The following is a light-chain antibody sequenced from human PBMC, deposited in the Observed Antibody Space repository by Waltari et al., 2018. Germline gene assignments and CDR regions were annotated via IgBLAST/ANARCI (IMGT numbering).Light chain of an antibody. V-gene: IGLV1-40*01. CDR3: QSFDSSLSASV. J-gene: IGLJ2*01. CDR1: SSNFGAGYD. Sequence: QSVLTQPPSVSGAPGQKVTIPCTGGSSNFGAGYDVHWYQQFPGTSPKLLIFGNTNRPSGVPGRFSGSRSGTSASLAIAGLQSEDEAVYYCQSFDSSLSASVFGGGTKLTVL. CDR2: GNT.